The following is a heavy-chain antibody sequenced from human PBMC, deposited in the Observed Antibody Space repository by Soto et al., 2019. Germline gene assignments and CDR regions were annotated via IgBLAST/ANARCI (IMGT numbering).Heavy chain of an antibody. J-gene: IGHJ4*02. Sequence: ASVKVSCKASGYTFTSFYMHWVRQAPGQGLEWMGIINPSGGSTSYAQKFQGRVTMTRDTSTSTVYMELSSLRSEDTAVYYCARGGTHDYGGNSIGYWGQGTLVTVSS. D-gene: IGHD4-17*01. CDR1: GYTFTSFY. CDR3: ARGGTHDYGGNSIGY. CDR2: INPSGGST. V-gene: IGHV1-46*01.